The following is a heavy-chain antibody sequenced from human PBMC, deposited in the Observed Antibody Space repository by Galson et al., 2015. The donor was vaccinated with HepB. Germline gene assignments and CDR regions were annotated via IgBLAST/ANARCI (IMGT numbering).Heavy chain of an antibody. J-gene: IGHJ4*02. CDR2: IWYDGSNK. CDR1: GFTFSSYG. CDR3: ARAHPSIAAAGAVDY. V-gene: IGHV3-33*01. D-gene: IGHD6-13*01. Sequence: SLRLSCAASGFTFSSYGMHWVRQAPGKGLEWVAVIWYDGSNKYYADSVKGRFTISRDNSKNTLYLRMNSLRAEDTAVYYCARAHPSIAAAGAVDYWGQGTLVTVSS.